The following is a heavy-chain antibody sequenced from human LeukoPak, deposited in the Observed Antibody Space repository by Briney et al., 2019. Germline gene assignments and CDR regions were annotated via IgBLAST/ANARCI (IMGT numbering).Heavy chain of an antibody. CDR2: ISSSSSYM. V-gene: IGHV3-21*06. CDR1: GFTFSSYS. D-gene: IGHD6-13*01. CDR3: ARGRGAGSSWFNWFDP. Sequence: PGGSLRLSCAASGFTFSSYSMNWVRQAPGKGLEWVSSISSSSSYMYYADSVKGRFTISRDSAKNSLYLEMNSLRVEDTAVYYCARGRGAGSSWFNWFDPWGQGTLVTVSS. J-gene: IGHJ5*02.